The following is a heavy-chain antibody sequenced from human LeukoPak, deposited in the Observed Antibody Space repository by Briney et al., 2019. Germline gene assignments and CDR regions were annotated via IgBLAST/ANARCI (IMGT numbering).Heavy chain of an antibody. D-gene: IGHD3-10*01. V-gene: IGHV3-23*01. CDR3: ARGADLWFGESLPFDY. J-gene: IGHJ4*02. Sequence: GGSLRLSCAASGFTLSTYAMSWVRQAPGKGLEWVSVISASGGSTYSADSVKGRFTFSRDNSKNTLYLQMNSLRAEDTAVYYCARGADLWFGESLPFDYWGQGTLVTVSS. CDR2: ISASGGST. CDR1: GFTLSTYA.